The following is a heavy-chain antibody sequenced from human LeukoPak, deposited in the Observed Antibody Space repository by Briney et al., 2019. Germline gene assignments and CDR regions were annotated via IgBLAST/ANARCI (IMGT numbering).Heavy chain of an antibody. Sequence: SETLSLTCTVSGGSISSSSYYWGWIRQPPGKGLEWIGSIYYSGSTYYNPSLKSRVTISVDTSKNQFSLKLSSVTAADTAVYYCASGTYYRGFDAWGQGTLVTVSS. V-gene: IGHV4-39*07. D-gene: IGHD1-26*01. J-gene: IGHJ5*02. CDR2: IYYSGST. CDR3: ASGTYYRGFDA. CDR1: GGSISSSSYY.